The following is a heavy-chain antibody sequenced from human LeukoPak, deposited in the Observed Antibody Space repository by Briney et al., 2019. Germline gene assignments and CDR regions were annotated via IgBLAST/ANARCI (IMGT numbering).Heavy chain of an antibody. J-gene: IGHJ4*02. Sequence: GGSLRLSCSASGFTFSNYGIHWVRQAPGKGLEWVAFIRYDGSNKYYADSVKGRFAISRDNSKNTLSLQMNSLRAEDTAVYYCAKLLGSWYYFDYWGQGTLVTVSS. CDR3: AKLLGSWYYFDY. D-gene: IGHD6-13*01. CDR2: IRYDGSNK. V-gene: IGHV3-30*02. CDR1: GFTFSNYG.